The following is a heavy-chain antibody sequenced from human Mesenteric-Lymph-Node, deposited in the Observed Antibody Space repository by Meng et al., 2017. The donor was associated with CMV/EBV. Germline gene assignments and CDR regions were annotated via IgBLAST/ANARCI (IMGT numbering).Heavy chain of an antibody. CDR2: ISSSGSTI. D-gene: IGHD3-16*02. Sequence: GESLKISCAASGFTFSSYGMNWVRQAPGKGLEWVSYISSSGSTIYYADSVKGRFTISRDNAKNSLYLQMNSLRAEDTAVYYCTRTTPYDYVWGSYRLRFDYWGQGTLVTVSS. CDR1: GFTFSSYG. V-gene: IGHV3-48*03. J-gene: IGHJ4*02. CDR3: TRTTPYDYVWGSYRLRFDY.